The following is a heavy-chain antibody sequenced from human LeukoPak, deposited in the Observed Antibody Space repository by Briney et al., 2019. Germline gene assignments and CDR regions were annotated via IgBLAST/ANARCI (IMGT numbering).Heavy chain of an antibody. V-gene: IGHV4-34*01. CDR2: INHSGST. CDR1: GGSFSGYY. J-gene: IGHJ4*02. D-gene: IGHD5-12*01. Sequence: SETLSLTCAVYGGSFSGYYWSWIRQPPGKGLEWIEEINHSGSTNYNPSLKSRVAISVDTSKNQFSLKLSSVTAADTAVYYCARGDGGYEPFDYWGQGTLVTVSS. CDR3: ARGDGGYEPFDY.